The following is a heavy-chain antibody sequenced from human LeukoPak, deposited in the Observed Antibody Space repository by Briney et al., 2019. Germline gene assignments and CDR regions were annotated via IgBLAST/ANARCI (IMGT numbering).Heavy chain of an antibody. J-gene: IGHJ6*03. Sequence: ASVKVSCKASGGSVSSYAISWVRQAPGQGLEWTGRIIPVFGTANYAQKFQERVTITADIVSNTAYLEVTSLTSDDTAVYFCAKQGAARQDYYMDVWGNGTTVTVSS. V-gene: IGHV1-69*06. CDR3: AKQGAARQDYYMDV. CDR2: IIPVFGTA. D-gene: IGHD5-18*01. CDR1: GGSVSSYA.